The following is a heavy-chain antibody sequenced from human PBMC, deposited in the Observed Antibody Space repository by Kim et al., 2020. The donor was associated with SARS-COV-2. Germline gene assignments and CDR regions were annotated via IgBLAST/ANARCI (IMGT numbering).Heavy chain of an antibody. Sequence: GGSLRLSCAASGFTFSNAWMSWVRQAPGKGLEWVGRIKSKTDGGTTDYAAPVKGRFTISRDDSKNTLYLQMNSLKTEDTAVYYCTTEVVIGYNWNYIIWGQGTLVTVSS. CDR1: GFTFSNAW. CDR3: TTEVVIGYNWNYII. J-gene: IGHJ4*02. D-gene: IGHD1-7*01. V-gene: IGHV3-15*01. CDR2: IKSKTDGGTT.